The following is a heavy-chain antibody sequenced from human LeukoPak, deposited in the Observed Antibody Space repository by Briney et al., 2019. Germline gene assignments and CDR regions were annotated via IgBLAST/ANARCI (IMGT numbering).Heavy chain of an antibody. V-gene: IGHV4-38-2*02. J-gene: IGHJ4*02. Sequence: PSETLSLTCTVSGYSISSGYYWGWIRQPPGKGLEWIGSIYHSGSTYYNPSLKSRVTISVDTSKNQFSLKLSPVTAADTAVYYCARGLLRYFDWPAFGYWGQGTLVTVSS. D-gene: IGHD3-9*01. CDR1: GYSISSGYY. CDR3: ARGLLRYFDWPAFGY. CDR2: IYHSGST.